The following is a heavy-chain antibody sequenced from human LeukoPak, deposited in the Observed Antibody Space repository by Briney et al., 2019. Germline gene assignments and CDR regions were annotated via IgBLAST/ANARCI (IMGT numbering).Heavy chain of an antibody. CDR3: AKGTKWEDNYYFDY. J-gene: IGHJ4*02. D-gene: IGHD1-1*01. Sequence: GGALRLSCAASGFTFSSYGMHWVRQAPGKGLEGVAVISYDGSNKYYADSVKGRFTISRDNSKNTLYLQMNSLRAEDTAVYYCAKGTKWEDNYYFDYWGQGTLVTVSS. V-gene: IGHV3-30*18. CDR2: ISYDGSNK. CDR1: GFTFSSYG.